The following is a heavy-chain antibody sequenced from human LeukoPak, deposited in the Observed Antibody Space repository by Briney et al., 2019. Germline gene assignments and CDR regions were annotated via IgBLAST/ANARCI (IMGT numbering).Heavy chain of an antibody. J-gene: IGHJ6*03. D-gene: IGHD5-24*01. CDR2: IYTSGST. V-gene: IGHV4-61*02. CDR1: GGSISSGSYY. Sequence: PSETLSLTCTVSGGSISSGSYYWSWIRQPAGKGLEWIGRIYTSGSTNYNPSLKSRVTISVDTSKNQFSLKLSSVTAADTAVYYCARVYRATIDYYCYYMDVWGKGTTVTVSS. CDR3: ARVYRATIDYYCYYMDV.